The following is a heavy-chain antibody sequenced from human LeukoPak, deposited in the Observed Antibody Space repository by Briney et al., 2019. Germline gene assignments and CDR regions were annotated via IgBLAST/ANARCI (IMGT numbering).Heavy chain of an antibody. CDR1: GFTFSSYE. Sequence: PGGSLRLSCAASGFTFSSYEMNWVRQAPGKGLEWVSHISSSGSTIYYADSVKGRFTISRDNAKNSLYLQMNSLRAEDTAVYYSARHYYYGSGSPYWGQGTLVTVSS. V-gene: IGHV3-48*03. CDR2: ISSSGSTI. CDR3: ARHYYYGSGSPY. J-gene: IGHJ4*02. D-gene: IGHD3-10*01.